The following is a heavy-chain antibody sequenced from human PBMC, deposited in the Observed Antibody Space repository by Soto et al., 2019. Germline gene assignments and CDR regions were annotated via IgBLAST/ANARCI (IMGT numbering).Heavy chain of an antibody. CDR2: ISGSGGGT. CDR3: AKGVGATDLFDY. V-gene: IGHV3-23*01. CDR1: GFTFSSYA. D-gene: IGHD1-26*01. J-gene: IGHJ4*02. Sequence: GGSLRLSCAASGFTFSSYAMRWVRQAPGKGLEWVSAISGSGGGTYYADSVKGRFTISRDNSKNTLYLQMNSLRPEDTAVYYLAKGVGATDLFDYWGQGALVTVSS.